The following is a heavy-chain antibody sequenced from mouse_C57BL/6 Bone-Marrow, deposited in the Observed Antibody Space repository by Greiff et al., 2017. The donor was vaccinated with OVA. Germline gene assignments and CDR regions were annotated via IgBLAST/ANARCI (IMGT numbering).Heavy chain of an antibody. CDR2: ISDGGSYT. CDR1: GFTFSSYA. CDR3: ARSYDGPLYAMDY. J-gene: IGHJ4*01. Sequence: EVQLVESGGGLVKPGGSLKLSCAASGFTFSSYAMSWVRQTPEKRLEWVATISDGGSYTYYPDNVKGRFTISRDNAKNNLYLQMSHLKSEDTAMYYGARSYDGPLYAMDYWGQGTSVTVAS. D-gene: IGHD2-3*01. V-gene: IGHV5-4*01.